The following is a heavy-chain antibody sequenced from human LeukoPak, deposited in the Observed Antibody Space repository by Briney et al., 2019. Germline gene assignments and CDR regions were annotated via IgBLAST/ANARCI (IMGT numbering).Heavy chain of an antibody. CDR1: GFTFSSYW. V-gene: IGHV3-7*05. J-gene: IGHJ4*02. CDR3: ARAGTMVRGVIPFDY. Sequence: PGGSLTLSCAASGFTFSSYWMSWVRQAPGKGLEWVANIKQDGSEKYYVDSVKGRFTISRDSAKNSLYLQMNSLRAEDTAVYYCARAGTMVRGVIPFDYWGQGTLVTVSS. CDR2: IKQDGSEK. D-gene: IGHD3-10*01.